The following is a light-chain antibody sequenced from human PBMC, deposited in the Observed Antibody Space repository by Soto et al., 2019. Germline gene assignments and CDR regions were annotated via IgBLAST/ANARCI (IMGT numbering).Light chain of an antibody. V-gene: IGKV1-5*03. Sequence: DIQMTQSPSTLSASVGDRVTITCRASQTISTLLAWYQQRPGKAPNLLIYKASSLESGVPSRFSGSGSGTEFTFTISSLQPDDFATYFCQQYSTYPWTFGQGTKVEVK. CDR2: KAS. J-gene: IGKJ1*01. CDR3: QQYSTYPWT. CDR1: QTISTL.